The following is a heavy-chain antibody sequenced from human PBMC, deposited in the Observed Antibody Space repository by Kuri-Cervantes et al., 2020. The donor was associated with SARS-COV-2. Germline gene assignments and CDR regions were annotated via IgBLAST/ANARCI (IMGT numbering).Heavy chain of an antibody. Sequence: GGSLRLSCAASGFFFGAYSMHWVRQAPGKGLEWVAGLSFDGNNDYYTQSVKGRFTISRDNSNNTLFLHMDSLGGDDTAVYYCARERGPDADGFDIWGQGTMVTVSS. CDR1: GFFFGAYS. CDR3: ARERGPDADGFDI. V-gene: IGHV3-30-3*01. CDR2: LSFDGNND. J-gene: IGHJ3*02. D-gene: IGHD3-10*01.